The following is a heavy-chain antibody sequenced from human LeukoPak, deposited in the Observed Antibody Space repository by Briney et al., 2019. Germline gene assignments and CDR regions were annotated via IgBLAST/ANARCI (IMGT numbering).Heavy chain of an antibody. CDR3: ARGPHYDFWSGNYYFDY. CDR2: INHSGST. CDR1: GGSISSGGYY. Sequence: SETLSLTCTVSGGSISSGGYYWSWIRQPPGKGLEWIGEINHSGSTNYNPSPKSRVTISVDTSKNQFSLKLSSVTAADTAVYYCARGPHYDFWSGNYYFDYWGQGTLVTVSS. V-gene: IGHV4-39*07. D-gene: IGHD3-3*01. J-gene: IGHJ4*02.